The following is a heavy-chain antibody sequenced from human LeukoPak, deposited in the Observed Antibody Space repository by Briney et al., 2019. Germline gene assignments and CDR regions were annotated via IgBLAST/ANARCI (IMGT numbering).Heavy chain of an antibody. Sequence: SETPSLTCTVSGGSISSGSYYWSWIRQPAGKGLEWIGRIYTSGSTNYNPSLKSRVTISVDTSKNQFSLKLSSVTAADTAVYYCARARGGGSYRGYYFDYWGQGTLVTVSS. V-gene: IGHV4-61*02. J-gene: IGHJ4*02. CDR2: IYTSGST. D-gene: IGHD1-26*01. CDR3: ARARGGGSYRGYYFDY. CDR1: GGSISSGSYY.